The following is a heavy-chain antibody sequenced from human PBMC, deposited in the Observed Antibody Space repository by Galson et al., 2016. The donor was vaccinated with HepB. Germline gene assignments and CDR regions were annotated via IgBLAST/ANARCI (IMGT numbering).Heavy chain of an antibody. J-gene: IGHJ3*02. V-gene: IGHV4-39*01. D-gene: IGHD2-2*01. CDR2: IYYSGST. CDR3: ARSDCSSTSCYGNDPFDI. CDR1: GGSFSSSSYY. Sequence: SETLSLTCTVSGGSFSSSSYYWGWIRQPPGKGLEWIGSIYYSGSTYYNPSLKSRVTISVDTSKNQLSLKLSSVTAADTAVYYCARSDCSSTSCYGNDPFDIWGQGTMVTVSS.